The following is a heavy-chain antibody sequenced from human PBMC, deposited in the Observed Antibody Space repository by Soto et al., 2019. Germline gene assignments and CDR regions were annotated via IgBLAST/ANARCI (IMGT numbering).Heavy chain of an antibody. D-gene: IGHD3-9*01. CDR1: GFSLSTSGVG. CDR2: IYWDDDK. CDR3: AHTSYDILTGYYGYYFDY. J-gene: IGHJ4*02. V-gene: IGHV2-5*02. Sequence: SGPTLVNPTQTLTLTCTFSGFSLSTSGVGVGWIRQPPGKALEWLALIYWDDDKRYSPSLKSRLTITKDTSKNQVVLTMTNMDPVDTATYYCAHTSYDILTGYYGYYFDYWGQRTLVTVSS.